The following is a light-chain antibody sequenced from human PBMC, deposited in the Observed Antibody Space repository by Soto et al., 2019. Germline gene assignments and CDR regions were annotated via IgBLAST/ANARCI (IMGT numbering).Light chain of an antibody. V-gene: IGKV3-11*01. J-gene: IGKJ4*01. CDR2: DVS. CDR1: QSVSSY. Sequence: IVLTQSPATLSLSPGERATLSCRASQSVSSYLAWYQQRPGQAPRLLIYDVSNGATGIPARFSGSGSGTDFTLTISSLEPEDFAVYYCQQSSDWPLTFGGGTKVEIK. CDR3: QQSSDWPLT.